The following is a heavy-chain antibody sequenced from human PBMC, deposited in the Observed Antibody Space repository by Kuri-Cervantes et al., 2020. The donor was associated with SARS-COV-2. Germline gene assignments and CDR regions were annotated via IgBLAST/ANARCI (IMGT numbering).Heavy chain of an antibody. V-gene: IGHV3-23*01. J-gene: IGHJ6*03. CDR3: AKGPLGYYYYYMDV. CDR1: GFPFNDYY. Sequence: GGSLRLSCAASGFPFNDYYFTWIRQAPGKGLEWVSSIRPSGGSKFYADSVKGRFTISRDNSKNTLYPQMNSLRAEDTAVYYCAKGPLGYYYYYMDVWGKGTTVTVSS. D-gene: IGHD1-14*01. CDR2: IRPSGGSK.